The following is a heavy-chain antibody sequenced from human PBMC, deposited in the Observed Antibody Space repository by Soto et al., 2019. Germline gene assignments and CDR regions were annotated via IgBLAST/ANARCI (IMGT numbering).Heavy chain of an antibody. CDR1: GFTLGDYA. CDR3: TIDDFLYGMDV. CDR2: IRSKAYGGTT. J-gene: IGHJ6*02. Sequence: GGSLRLSCTASGFTLGDYAMSGVRRAPGKGLEWVGFIRSKAYGGTTEYAASVKGRFTISRDDSKSIAYLQMNSLKTEDTAVYYCTIDDFLYGMDVWGQGTTVTVSS. D-gene: IGHD3-3*01. V-gene: IGHV3-49*04.